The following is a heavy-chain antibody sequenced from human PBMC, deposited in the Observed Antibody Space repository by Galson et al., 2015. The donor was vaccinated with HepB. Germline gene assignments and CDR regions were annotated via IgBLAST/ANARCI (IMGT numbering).Heavy chain of an antibody. CDR3: ARDFIGYCNNISCYDWFDP. Sequence: SLRLSCAASGFTFSTYSMNWVRQAPGKGLEWVSSISSRSSYIYYADSVKGRFTISRDNAMNSLYLQMNSLRAEDTAVYYCARDFIGYCNNISCYDWFDPWGQGTLVTVSS. J-gene: IGHJ5*02. CDR2: ISSRSSYI. CDR1: GFTFSTYS. V-gene: IGHV3-21*01. D-gene: IGHD2-8*01.